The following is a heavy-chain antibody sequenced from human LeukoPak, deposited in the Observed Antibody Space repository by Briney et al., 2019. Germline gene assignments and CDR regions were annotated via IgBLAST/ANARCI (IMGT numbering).Heavy chain of an antibody. Sequence: GVPETLLCGVWVQFRYFWHALGPPASRQGAGVGDLLGYGGDNKYYADSVKGRFTISRDNSKSTVSLQMTSLTPEDTAIYYCAKEGPYDSSTVRLDFWGQGTLVAVSS. J-gene: IGHJ4*02. V-gene: IGHV3-30*02. CDR1: VQFRYFW. D-gene: IGHD3-16*01. CDR2: GYGGDNK. CDR3: AKEGPYDSSTVRLDF.